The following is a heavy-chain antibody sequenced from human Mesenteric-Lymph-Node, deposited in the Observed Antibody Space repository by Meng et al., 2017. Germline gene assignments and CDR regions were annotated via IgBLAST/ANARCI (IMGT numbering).Heavy chain of an antibody. D-gene: IGHD3-22*01. CDR3: ARAPRITMIVGPYYYGMDV. CDR1: GFTVSSNY. V-gene: IGHV3-53*01. CDR2: IYSGGST. J-gene: IGHJ6*02. Sequence: GGSLRLSCAASGFTVSSNYMSWVRQAPGKGLEWVSVIYSGGSTYYADSVKGRFTIFRDNSKNTLYLQMNSLRAEDTAVYYCARAPRITMIVGPYYYGMDVWGQGTTVTVSS.